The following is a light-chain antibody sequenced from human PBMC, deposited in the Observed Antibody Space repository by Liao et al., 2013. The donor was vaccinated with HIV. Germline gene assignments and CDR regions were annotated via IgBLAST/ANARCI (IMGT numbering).Light chain of an antibody. J-gene: IGLJ1*01. Sequence: SYELTQPPSVSVSPGQTASITCSGDKLGAKYACWYQQKPGQSPVLVIYQDTKRPSGIPERFSGSNSGHTATLTLSRVEAGDEAAYYCQVWESSSDHPYVFGTGTEVTVL. CDR2: QDT. CDR1: KLGAKY. CDR3: QVWESSSDHPYV. V-gene: IGLV3-1*01.